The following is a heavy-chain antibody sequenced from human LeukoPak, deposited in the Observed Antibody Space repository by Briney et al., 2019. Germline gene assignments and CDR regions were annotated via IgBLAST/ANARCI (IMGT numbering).Heavy chain of an antibody. Sequence: PSETLSLTCTVSGGSISSYYWSWIRQPPGKGLEWIGYIYDSGSTNYNPSLKSRVTISVDTSKNQFSMKLSSVTAADTAVYYCARTDGLLLNAFDTWGHGTMVTVSS. D-gene: IGHD3-22*01. V-gene: IGHV4-59*01. CDR2: IYDSGST. CDR3: ARTDGLLLNAFDT. CDR1: GGSISSYY. J-gene: IGHJ3*02.